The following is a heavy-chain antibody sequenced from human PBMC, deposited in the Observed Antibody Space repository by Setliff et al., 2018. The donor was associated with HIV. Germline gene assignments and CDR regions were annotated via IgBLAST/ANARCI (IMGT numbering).Heavy chain of an antibody. D-gene: IGHD2-15*01. Sequence: GASVKVSCKASGYTWTDYYMYWERQAPGQGLEWMGWINPNGTNYAQRFQGRVTMTRDTSITTPYMDLSGLRSDDTATYFCGKGYRRIVWGQGTQVTVSS. CDR2: INPNGT. J-gene: IGHJ4*02. CDR3: GKGYRRIV. V-gene: IGHV1-2*02. CDR1: GYTWTDYY.